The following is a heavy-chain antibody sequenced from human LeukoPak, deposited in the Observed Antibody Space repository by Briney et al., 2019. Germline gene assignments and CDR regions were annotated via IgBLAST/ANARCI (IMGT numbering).Heavy chain of an antibody. V-gene: IGHV3-30-3*01. J-gene: IGHJ4*02. CDR3: ARDLRDRFDY. CDR2: ISYDGSNK. D-gene: IGHD5-24*01. CDR1: GFTFSSYA. Sequence: GGSLRLSCAASGFTFSSYATHWVRQAPGKGLEWVAVISYDGSNKYYADSVKGRFTISRDNSKNTLYLQMNSLRAEDTAVYYCARDLRDRFDYWGQGTLVTVSS.